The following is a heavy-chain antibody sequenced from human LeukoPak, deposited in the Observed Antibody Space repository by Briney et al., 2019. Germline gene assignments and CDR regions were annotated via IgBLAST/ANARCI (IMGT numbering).Heavy chain of an antibody. Sequence: GASLKICCKASGYSFTSCWIGWGRQMPAKDLEWRGISYHGGSDTNYSPSFQGRVTISADKSISTSYLQWSSLKAADTAMYYCARLRGRNSVVLHWFDSWGQGTLVTVSS. J-gene: IGHJ5*01. CDR2: SYHGGSDT. CDR1: GYSFTSCW. CDR3: ARLRGRNSVVLHWFDS. V-gene: IGHV5-51*01. D-gene: IGHD2-2*01.